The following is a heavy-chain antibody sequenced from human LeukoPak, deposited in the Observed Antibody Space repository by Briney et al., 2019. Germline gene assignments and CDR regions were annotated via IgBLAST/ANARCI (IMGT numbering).Heavy chain of an antibody. V-gene: IGHV3-43*01. Sequence: GGSLRLSCAASGFTFDRFTIHWVRQTPGKGLEWVSLINRRGHTFYADSVKGRFTISRDNSRNSVFLQMNSLRPEDTALYHCAKEVDCPSDCLFFHSWGQGTLATVSS. CDR1: GFTFDRFT. D-gene: IGHD2-21*02. CDR2: INRRGHT. CDR3: AKEVDCPSDCLFFHS. J-gene: IGHJ4*02.